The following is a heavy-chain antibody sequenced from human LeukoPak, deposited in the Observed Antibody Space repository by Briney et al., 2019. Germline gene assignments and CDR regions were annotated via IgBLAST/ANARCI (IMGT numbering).Heavy chain of an antibody. Sequence: SETLSLTCAVYGGSFSGYYWSWIRQPPGKGLEWIGEINHSGSTNYNPSLKSRVTISVDTSKNQFSLKLSSVTAADTAVYYCAGRSRNHYMDVWGKGTTVTISS. CDR2: INHSGST. CDR3: AGRSRNHYMDV. V-gene: IGHV4-34*01. D-gene: IGHD1-14*01. CDR1: GGSFSGYY. J-gene: IGHJ6*03.